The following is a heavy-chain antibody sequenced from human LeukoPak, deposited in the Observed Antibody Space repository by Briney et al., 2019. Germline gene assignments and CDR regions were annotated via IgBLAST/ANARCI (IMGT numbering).Heavy chain of an antibody. J-gene: IGHJ4*02. CDR1: GGSFSSYY. CDR3: ATGDGHNSFDY. CDR2: IYTSGST. V-gene: IGHV4-4*07. Sequence: PSETLSLTCTVSGGSFSSYYWSWIRQPAGKGLEWIGRIYTSGSTNYNSSLKSRVTMSVDTSKNQVSLKLSSVTAADTAVYYCATGDGHNSFDYWGQGTLVTVSS. D-gene: IGHD5-24*01.